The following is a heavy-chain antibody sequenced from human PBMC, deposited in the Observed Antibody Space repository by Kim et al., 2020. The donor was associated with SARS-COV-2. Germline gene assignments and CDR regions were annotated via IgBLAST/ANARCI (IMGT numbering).Heavy chain of an antibody. CDR3: ARDAATTGTCFDP. J-gene: IGHJ5*02. Sequence: SETLSLTCIVSGGSINRNSCNWIRQPPGKGLEWIGSIHSSGNTNYNPSLKGRVTISVDTSKNQFSLRLNSLTTADTAIYYCARDAATTGTCFDPWGQGTL. CDR1: GGSINRNS. D-gene: IGHD6-13*01. V-gene: IGHV4-59*01. CDR2: IHSSGNT.